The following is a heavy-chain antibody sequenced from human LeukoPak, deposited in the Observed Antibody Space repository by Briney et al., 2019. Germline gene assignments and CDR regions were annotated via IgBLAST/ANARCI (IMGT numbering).Heavy chain of an antibody. J-gene: IGHJ4*02. CDR2: IYHSGST. V-gene: IGHV4-38-2*02. D-gene: IGHD3-16*02. CDR3: ARLGYDYVWGSYRFYYFDY. CDR1: GYSISSGHY. Sequence: SETLSLTCTVSGYSISSGHYWGWIRQPPGKGLEWIGSIYHSGSTYYNPSLKSRVTMSVDTSKDQFSLKLSSVTAADTAVYYCARLGYDYVWGSYRFYYFDYWGQGTLVTVSS.